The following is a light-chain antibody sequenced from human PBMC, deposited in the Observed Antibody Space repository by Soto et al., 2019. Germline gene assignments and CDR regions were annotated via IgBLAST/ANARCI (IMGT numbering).Light chain of an antibody. J-gene: IGKJ4*01. CDR3: QQYGNSPLT. Sequence: EIVLTQSPGTLSLSPGERATLSCRASQSVTSSYLAWYQQKPGQAPRLLIYGASSRATGIPDRFSGSGSGTDFTLTISRLEPEDFAVYYCQQYGNSPLTFGGGTTLEIK. CDR1: QSVTSSY. V-gene: IGKV3-20*01. CDR2: GAS.